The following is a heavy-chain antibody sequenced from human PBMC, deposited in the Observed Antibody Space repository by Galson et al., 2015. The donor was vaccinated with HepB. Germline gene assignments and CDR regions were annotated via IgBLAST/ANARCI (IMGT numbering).Heavy chain of an antibody. Sequence: SLRLSCAASGFTFSSYAMTWVRQAPAKGLEWVSTISGSGTTTYYADSMKGRFTMSRDNSKNTVYLQMNSLRVEDTALYYSAKGWEAAAGTNGMDVWGQGTTVTVFS. J-gene: IGHJ6*02. CDR3: AKGWEAAAGTNGMDV. CDR1: GFTFSSYA. CDR2: ISGSGTTT. D-gene: IGHD6-13*01. V-gene: IGHV3-23*01.